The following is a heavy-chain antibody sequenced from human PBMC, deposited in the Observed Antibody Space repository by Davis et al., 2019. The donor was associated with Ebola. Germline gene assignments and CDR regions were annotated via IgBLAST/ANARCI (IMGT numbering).Heavy chain of an antibody. V-gene: IGHV3-23*01. Sequence: GESLKISCAASGFTFSSYAMSWVRQAPGKGLEWVSAISGSGGSTYYADSVKGRFTISRDNSKNTLYLQMNSLRGEDTAVYYCAKDRREFRDGYNYAFDIWGQGTMVTVSS. CDR1: GFTFSSYA. J-gene: IGHJ3*02. CDR2: ISGSGGST. D-gene: IGHD5-24*01. CDR3: AKDRREFRDGYNYAFDI.